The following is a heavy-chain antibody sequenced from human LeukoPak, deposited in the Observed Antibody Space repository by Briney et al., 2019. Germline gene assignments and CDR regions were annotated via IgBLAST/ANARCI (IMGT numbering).Heavy chain of an antibody. V-gene: IGHV4-59*01. CDR3: ARGSFSSWYARGSYDAFDI. J-gene: IGHJ3*02. CDR1: GGSISSYY. CDR2: IYYSGST. Sequence: PSETLSLTCTVSGGSISSYYWSWIRQPPGKGLEWIGYIYYSGSTNYNPSLKSRVTISVDTSKNQFSLKLSSVTAADTAVYYCARGSFSSWYARGSYDAFDIWGQGTMVTVSS. D-gene: IGHD6-13*01.